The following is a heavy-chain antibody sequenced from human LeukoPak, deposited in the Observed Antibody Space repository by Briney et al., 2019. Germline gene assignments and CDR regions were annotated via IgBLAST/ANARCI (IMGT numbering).Heavy chain of an antibody. V-gene: IGHV3-23*01. CDR3: AQTSDFWSCHHDY. J-gene: IGHJ4*02. Sequence: GGSLRLSCAASGFTFSSYAMSWVRQAPGKGLEWVSAISGSGGSTYYADSVKGRFTISRDNSKNTLYLQMNSLRAEDTAVYYRAQTSDFWSCHHDYWGQGTLVTVSS. D-gene: IGHD3-3*01. CDR1: GFTFSSYA. CDR2: ISGSGGST.